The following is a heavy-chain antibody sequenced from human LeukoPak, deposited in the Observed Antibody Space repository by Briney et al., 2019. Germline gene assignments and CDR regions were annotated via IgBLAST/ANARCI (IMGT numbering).Heavy chain of an antibody. Sequence: GGSLRLSWAASGFTFSRYAMHWVRQAPGKGLEWVGVISYDGSNDYYAESVKRRFTISRDSSENTQYQEMNRQRVEDTAVYYCARDSSGYSSGWYIWDYWGQGTLVTVSS. CDR3: ARDSSGYSSGWYIWDY. V-gene: IGHV3-30-3*01. CDR1: GFTFSRYA. J-gene: IGHJ4*02. CDR2: ISYDGSND. D-gene: IGHD6-19*01.